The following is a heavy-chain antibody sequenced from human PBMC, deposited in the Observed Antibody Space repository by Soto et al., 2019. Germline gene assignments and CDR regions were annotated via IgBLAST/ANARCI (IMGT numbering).Heavy chain of an antibody. D-gene: IGHD1-26*01. CDR1: GFTFSTYN. CDR3: VREWEYYYDY. V-gene: IGHV3-48*01. J-gene: IGHJ4*02. Sequence: EVQLVESGGALVQPGGSLRLSCAASGFTFSTYNMTWVRQAPGKGLEWVSYLTSSGFTKYYADSVKGRFSVSRDNARNSLYLQMHSLRAEDTGVYFCVREWEYYYDYWGQGTLVTVSS. CDR2: LTSSGFTK.